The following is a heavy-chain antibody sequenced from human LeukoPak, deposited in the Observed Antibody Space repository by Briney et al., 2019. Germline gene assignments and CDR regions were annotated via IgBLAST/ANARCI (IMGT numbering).Heavy chain of an antibody. CDR2: INSDGSST. D-gene: IGHD3-10*01. CDR3: CREGRGFDI. CDR1: GFTFSSYW. J-gene: IGHJ3*02. V-gene: IGHV3-74*01. Sequence: GGSLRLSCAASGFTFSSYWMHWVRQAPGKGLVWVSRINSDGSSTSYADSVKGRFTMSRDNSKNTLYLQMNSLRAEDTAVYYCCREGRGFDIWGQGTMVTVSS.